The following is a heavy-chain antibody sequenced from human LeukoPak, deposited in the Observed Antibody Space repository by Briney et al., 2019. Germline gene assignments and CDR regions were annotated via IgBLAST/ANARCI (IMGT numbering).Heavy chain of an antibody. D-gene: IGHD3-16*01. CDR1: GFTFSDYD. CDR2: ISGLSSYT. Sequence: GGSLRLSCSASGFTFSDYDMNWVREAPGKGLEWVSSISGLSSYTYYGESVKGRFSISRDNAKNSLYLQMNSLGAEDTATYYCGRAFPPLRTSSAGDLWGQGILVTVSS. J-gene: IGHJ4*02. V-gene: IGHV3-21*01. CDR3: GRAFPPLRTSSAGDL.